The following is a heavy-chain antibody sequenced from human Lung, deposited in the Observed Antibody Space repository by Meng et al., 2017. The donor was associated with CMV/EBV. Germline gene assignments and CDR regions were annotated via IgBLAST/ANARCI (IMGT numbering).Heavy chain of an antibody. CDR1: GYTFNTYY. V-gene: IGHV1-46*02. CDR2: INPSGGSS. J-gene: IGHJ5*02. CDR3: ARVSKGGSYRFDP. D-gene: IGHD1-26*01. Sequence: QVQVVQSGAEVKNPGASVKVSCKASGYTFNTYYMHWVRQAPGQGLEWMGVINPSGGSSIYAQRFQGRVTMTSDTSTTTVYMDLSSLRSEDTAVYYCARVSKGGSYRFDPWGQGTLVTVSS.